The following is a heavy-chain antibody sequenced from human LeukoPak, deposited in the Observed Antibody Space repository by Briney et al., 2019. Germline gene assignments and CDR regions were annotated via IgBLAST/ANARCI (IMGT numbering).Heavy chain of an antibody. V-gene: IGHV3-23*01. Sequence: GGSLRLSCEASGFTFSSYAMSWVRQAPGKGLEWVSGFSGSGGSTYYADSVKGRFTISRDNSKNTPYLQMNSLRAEDTAVYYCARAGNIRFDYWGQGTLVTVST. CDR3: ARAGNIRFDY. CDR2: FSGSGGST. CDR1: GFTFSSYA. J-gene: IGHJ4*02. D-gene: IGHD1/OR15-1a*01.